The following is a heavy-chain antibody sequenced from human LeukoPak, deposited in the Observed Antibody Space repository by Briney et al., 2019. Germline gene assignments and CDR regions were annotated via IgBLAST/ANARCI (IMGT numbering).Heavy chain of an antibody. CDR1: GFTFCDYR. Sequence: PGGSLRLSCAASGFTFCDYRMKWVRQAPGKGLEWISYIGMDSGNTTYAASVKGRFTISGDKAKNSLYLQMNSLRVEDTAVYYCARDYKYAFDNWGQGTLVTVSS. CDR2: IGMDSGNT. CDR3: ARDYKYAFDN. D-gene: IGHD5-24*01. J-gene: IGHJ4*02. V-gene: IGHV3-48*01.